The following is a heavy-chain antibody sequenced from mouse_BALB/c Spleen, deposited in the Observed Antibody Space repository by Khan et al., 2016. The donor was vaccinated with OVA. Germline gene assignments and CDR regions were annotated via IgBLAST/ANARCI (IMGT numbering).Heavy chain of an antibody. J-gene: IGHJ3*01. CDR2: IDPENGET. CDR1: GFNIKDYY. Sequence: VRLQQSGAELVRPGTLVKLSCKASGFNIKDYYIHWVKQRPDQGLEWIGWIDPENGETVSDPNFQGKANLTADTSSNTAYLQLSSLASEDTAVYYCARSDYFAWFAYWGQGTLVTVSA. V-gene: IGHV14-1*02. D-gene: IGHD1-1*01. CDR3: ARSDYFAWFAY.